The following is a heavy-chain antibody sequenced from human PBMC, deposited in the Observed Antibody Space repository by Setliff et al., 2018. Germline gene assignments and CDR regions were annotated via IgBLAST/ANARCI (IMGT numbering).Heavy chain of an antibody. Sequence: IHWVRQGPGKGLEWVAIVSYDGSNENYADSVKGRFTISRDSSKNTLYLQMNSLRAEDTAVYYCAKLRYYYDSSGYYYRFDYFYYYMDVWGKGTTVTVSS. V-gene: IGHV3-30*07. CDR3: AKLRYYYDSSGYYYRFDYFYYYMDV. CDR2: VSYDGSNE. D-gene: IGHD3-22*01. J-gene: IGHJ6*03.